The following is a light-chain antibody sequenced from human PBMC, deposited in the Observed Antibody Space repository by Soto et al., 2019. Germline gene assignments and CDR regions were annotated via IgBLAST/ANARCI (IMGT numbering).Light chain of an antibody. Sequence: DIQMTQSPSTLSASFGDRVTITCRASQSISKWLACYQQKTGKAPKLLIYKASILGSGVPSRFSGSGSGTEFTLTISSLKPDDFATYYCQQYNSYGTFGQGTKVDIK. J-gene: IGKJ1*01. V-gene: IGKV1-5*03. CDR2: KAS. CDR3: QQYNSYGT. CDR1: QSISKW.